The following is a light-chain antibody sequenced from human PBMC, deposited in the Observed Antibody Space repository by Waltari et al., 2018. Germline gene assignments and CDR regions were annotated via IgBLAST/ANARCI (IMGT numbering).Light chain of an antibody. CDR1: QSISKE. CDR2: AGS. V-gene: IGKV3-11*01. CDR3: QNHERLPAT. J-gene: IGKJ1*01. Sequence: SPLTLSSSTGDRATHYLQDTQSISKELVWYQQRPGHAPRLLIYAGSTRAACIPDRFCGSGYGTDFTLTVSRLEPEDFAMYYCQNHERLPATFGQGTKVEFK.